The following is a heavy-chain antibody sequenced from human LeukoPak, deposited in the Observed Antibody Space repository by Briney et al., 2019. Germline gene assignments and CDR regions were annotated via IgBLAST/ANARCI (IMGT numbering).Heavy chain of an antibody. CDR3: ARDGRGGRENWFDP. D-gene: IGHD2-15*01. V-gene: IGHV1-69*06. J-gene: IGHJ5*02. CDR2: ILPIFGTT. CDR1: GGTFSNYA. Sequence: SVKVSCKASGGTFSNYASSWVRQAPGQGLEWMGRILPIFGTTNYAQNFQGRVTITADKYTSTVYMELRSLRSEDTAVYYCARDGRGGRENWFDPWGQGTLVTVSS.